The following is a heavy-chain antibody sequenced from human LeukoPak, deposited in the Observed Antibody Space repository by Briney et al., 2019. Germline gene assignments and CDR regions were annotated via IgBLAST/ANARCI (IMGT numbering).Heavy chain of an antibody. V-gene: IGHV4-34*01. D-gene: IGHD3-10*01. J-gene: IGHJ4*02. CDR2: INHSGST. CDR3: AREGWFGEYYFDY. CDR1: GGSFSGYY. Sequence: SETLSLTCAVYGGSFSGYYWSWIRQPPGKGLEWIGEINHSGSTNYNPSLKSRVTISVDTSKNQFSLKLSSVTAADTAVYYCAREGWFGEYYFDYWGQGTLVTVSS.